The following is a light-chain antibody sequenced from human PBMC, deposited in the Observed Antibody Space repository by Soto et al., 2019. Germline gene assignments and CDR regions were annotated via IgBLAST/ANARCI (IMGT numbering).Light chain of an antibody. Sequence: IPKTKTPRTLSRSRGYIAIFPGWASQSISSWLAWYQQKPGKAPKLLIYKASSLESGVPSRFSGSGSGTEFTLTISSLQPDDFATYYCQQYNSYSWTFGQGTKVDIK. J-gene: IGKJ1*01. V-gene: IGKV1-5*03. CDR3: QQYNSYSWT. CDR1: QSISSW. CDR2: KAS.